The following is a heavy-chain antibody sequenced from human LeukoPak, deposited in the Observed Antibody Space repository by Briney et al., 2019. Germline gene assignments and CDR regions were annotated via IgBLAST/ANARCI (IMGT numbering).Heavy chain of an antibody. CDR2: IDPNSGGA. J-gene: IGHJ4*02. CDR1: GYTFSGYC. CDR3: ARLVSY. V-gene: IGHV1-2*02. D-gene: IGHD2-8*02. Sequence: GASVKVSCKASGYTFSGYCIYWVRQAPGQGLEWMGWIDPNSGGANYAQKFQGRVTLTRDTSINTVYMELSRLRFDDTAVYYCARLVSYWGQGTLVTVSS.